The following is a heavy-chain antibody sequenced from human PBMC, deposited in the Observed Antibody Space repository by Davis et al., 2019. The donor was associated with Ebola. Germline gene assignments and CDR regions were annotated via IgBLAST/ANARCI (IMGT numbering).Heavy chain of an antibody. D-gene: IGHD3-3*01. CDR2: IIPIFGTA. Sequence: SVKVSCKASGCTFSSYAISWVRQAPGQGLEWMGGIIPIFGTANYAQKFQGRVTITADKSTSTAYMELSSLRSDDTAVYYCARDPQFWSGYYAHYYGMDVWGQGTTVTVSS. CDR1: GCTFSSYA. CDR3: ARDPQFWSGYYAHYYGMDV. V-gene: IGHV1-69*06. J-gene: IGHJ6*02.